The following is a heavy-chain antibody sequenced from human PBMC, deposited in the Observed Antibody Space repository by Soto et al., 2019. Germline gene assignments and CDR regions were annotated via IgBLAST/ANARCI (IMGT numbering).Heavy chain of an antibody. Sequence: QVQLVESGGGVVQPGSSLRLSCAASGFTFSSCGMHWVRQAPGKGLEWVAVISYDGSNKYYADSVKGRFTLSRDNSKNTLYLQMYSLRAEDTAVYYCATLGPYDAFDIWGQGTMVTVSS. CDR2: ISYDGSNK. V-gene: IGHV3-30*03. J-gene: IGHJ3*02. CDR3: ATLGPYDAFDI. CDR1: GFTFSSCG. D-gene: IGHD1-26*01.